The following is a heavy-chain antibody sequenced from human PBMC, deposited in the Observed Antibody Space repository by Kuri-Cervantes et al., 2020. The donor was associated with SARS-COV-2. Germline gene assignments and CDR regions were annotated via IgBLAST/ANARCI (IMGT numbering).Heavy chain of an antibody. V-gene: IGHV3-30*18. CDR1: GFTFSSYG. J-gene: IGHJ6*02. CDR3: AKLASHSGFYYYYGMDV. D-gene: IGHD2-21*01. CDR2: ISYDGSNK. Sequence: LTCAASGFTFSSYGMHWVRQAPGKGLEWVAVISYDGSNKYYADSVKGRFTISRDNSKNTLYLQMNSLRAEDTAVYYCAKLASHSGFYYYYGMDVWGQGTTVTVSS.